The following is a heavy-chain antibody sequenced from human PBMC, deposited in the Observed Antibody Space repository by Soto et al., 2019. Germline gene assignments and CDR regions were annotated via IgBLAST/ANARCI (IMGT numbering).Heavy chain of an antibody. CDR3: ASSGDDYGSYIDY. V-gene: IGHV4-38-2*01. CDR2: MNYRGKT. CDR1: GYSLSSGYY. Sequence: SETLSLTCVVSGYSLSSGYYWAWVRQPPGKGLEWIGSMNYRGKTYYNPSLKSRVTISLDASKNQVSLKVTSVTAADTAVYHCASSGDDYGSYIDYWGQGTMVTV. D-gene: IGHD4-17*01. J-gene: IGHJ4*02.